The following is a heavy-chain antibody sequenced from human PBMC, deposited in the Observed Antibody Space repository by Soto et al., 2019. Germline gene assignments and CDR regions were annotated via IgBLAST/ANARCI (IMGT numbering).Heavy chain of an antibody. Sequence: SETLSLTCTVSGGSISSTRHYWVWIRQPPGKGLDWIGSIHYGGSTYYNPSLKTRVTISVDTSKNQFSLRLTSVTATDTAVYFCARLVARYGGSSGWFDPWGQGTLVTVSS. CDR2: IHYGGST. V-gene: IGHV4-39*01. CDR1: GGSISSTRHY. J-gene: IGHJ5*02. CDR3: ARLVARYGGSSGWFDP. D-gene: IGHD2-15*01.